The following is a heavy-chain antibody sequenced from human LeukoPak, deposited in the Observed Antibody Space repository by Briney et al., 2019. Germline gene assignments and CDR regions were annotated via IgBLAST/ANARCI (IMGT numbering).Heavy chain of an antibody. CDR3: ARMATSGPVFYYYYYMDV. Sequence: SETLSLTCTVSGGSVTSGSYYWGWIRQPPGNGLEWIGNMFYSGNTYYNPSLKSRVTMSVDTSKNQFSLKLSSVTAADTAVYYCARMATSGPVFYYYYYMDVWSKGATVTVS. CDR2: MFYSGNT. CDR1: GGSVTSGSYY. J-gene: IGHJ6*03. D-gene: IGHD5-24*01. V-gene: IGHV4-39*01.